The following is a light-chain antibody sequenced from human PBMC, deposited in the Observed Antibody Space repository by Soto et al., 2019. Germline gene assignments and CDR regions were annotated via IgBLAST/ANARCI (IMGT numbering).Light chain of an antibody. CDR3: QQYGSSQVT. Sequence: EMVLTESLGTLSLSAGERATLSCRASQSVSSSYLAWYQQKPGQAPRLLIYGASSRATGIPDRFSGSGSGTDFTLTISRLEPEDFAVYYCQQYGSSQVTFGQGTRLE. CDR1: QSVSSSY. CDR2: GAS. V-gene: IGKV3-20*01. J-gene: IGKJ5*01.